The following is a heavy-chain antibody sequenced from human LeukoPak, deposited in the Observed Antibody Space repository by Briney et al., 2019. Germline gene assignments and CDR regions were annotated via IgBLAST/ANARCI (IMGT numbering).Heavy chain of an antibody. CDR3: ARDPGTTSYYFDY. V-gene: IGHV3-33*01. Sequence: PGGSLRLSCVVSGFTFSRYGVHWVRQAPGKGLEWVALIWYGGSNKYYADSVKGRFTISRDDSKNTLYLQMNSLRAEDTAVYYCARDPGTTSYYFDYWGQGTLVTVSS. J-gene: IGHJ4*02. CDR2: IWYGGSNK. CDR1: GFTFSRYG. D-gene: IGHD1-1*01.